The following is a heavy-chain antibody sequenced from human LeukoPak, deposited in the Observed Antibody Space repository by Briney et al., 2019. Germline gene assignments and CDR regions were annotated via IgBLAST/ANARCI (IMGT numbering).Heavy chain of an antibody. CDR1: GYSISSGYY. V-gene: IGHV4-38-2*02. Sequence: PSETLSLTCTVSGYSISSGYYWGWIRQPPGKGLEWIGSIYHSGSTYYNPSLKSRVTISVDTSKNQFSLKLSSVTAADTAVYYCARENLGYCSSTSCHSWFDPWGQGTLVTVSS. CDR2: IYHSGST. J-gene: IGHJ5*02. D-gene: IGHD2-2*02. CDR3: ARENLGYCSSTSCHSWFDP.